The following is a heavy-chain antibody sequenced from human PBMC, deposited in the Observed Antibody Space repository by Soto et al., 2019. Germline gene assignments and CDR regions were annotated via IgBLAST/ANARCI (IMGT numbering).Heavy chain of an antibody. CDR2: INPSGGST. D-gene: IGHD3-10*01. Sequence: ASVKVSCKASGYTFTSYYMHWVRQAPGQGLEWMGIINPSGGSTSYAQKFQGRVTMTRDTSTSTVYMELSRLRSDDTAVYYCARVGNYYGSGSYYTTPDYYGMDVWGQGTTVTVSS. J-gene: IGHJ6*02. CDR3: ARVGNYYGSGSYYTTPDYYGMDV. CDR1: GYTFTSYY. V-gene: IGHV1-46*01.